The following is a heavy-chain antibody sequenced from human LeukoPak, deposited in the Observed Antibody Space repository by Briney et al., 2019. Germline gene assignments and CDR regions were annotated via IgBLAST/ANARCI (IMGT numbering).Heavy chain of an antibody. CDR1: GFTFGSYA. CDR2: ISYDGSNE. V-gene: IGHV3-30*04. CDR3: ARGHTAAMVFCDY. J-gene: IGHJ4*02. Sequence: GGSLRLSCAASGFTFGSYAIHWVRQAPGKGLEWVAVISYDGSNEFYADSVKGRFTISRDNSKNTLYLQMSSLRAEDTAVYYCARGHTAAMVFCDYWGQGTLVTVSS. D-gene: IGHD5-18*01.